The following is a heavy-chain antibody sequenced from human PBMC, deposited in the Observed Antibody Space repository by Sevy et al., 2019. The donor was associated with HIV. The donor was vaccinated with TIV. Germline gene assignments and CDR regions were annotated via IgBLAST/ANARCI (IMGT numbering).Heavy chain of an antibody. J-gene: IGHJ4*02. D-gene: IGHD3-22*01. V-gene: IGHV4-30-2*01. Sequence: SETLSLTCAVSGGSISSGDSSWSWIRQPPGKGLEWIGYIYRSGTTYYYPSLKGRVTISLDRSRNQFSRKLTSVTAAETAVYFCAGGRDNDSSGYYYDYWGQGTLVTVSS. CDR2: IYRSGTT. CDR3: AGGRDNDSSGYYYDY. CDR1: GGSISSGDSS.